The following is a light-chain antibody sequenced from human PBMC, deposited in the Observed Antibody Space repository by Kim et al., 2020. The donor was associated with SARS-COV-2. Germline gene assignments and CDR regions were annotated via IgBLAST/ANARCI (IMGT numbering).Light chain of an antibody. Sequence: EIVMTQSPATLSLSPGERATLSCKASQSVSSYLAWYQQRPGQAPRLLMSGASTRATGIPARFSGSGSGTEFTLTISSLQSEDFAVYYCQQYNNWPPWTVGQGTKVDIK. V-gene: IGKV3-15*01. CDR1: QSVSSY. CDR3: QQYNNWPPWT. CDR2: GAS. J-gene: IGKJ1*01.